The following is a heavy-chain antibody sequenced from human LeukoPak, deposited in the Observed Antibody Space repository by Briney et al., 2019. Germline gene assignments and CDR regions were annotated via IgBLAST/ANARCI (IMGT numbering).Heavy chain of an antibody. CDR2: IHYSGST. D-gene: IGHD2-21*02. J-gene: IGHJ4*02. CDR1: GGSISSYY. CDR3: ARKFPYEGLPYFDY. V-gene: IGHV4-59*12. Sequence: SETLSLTCTVSGGSISSYYWSWIRQPPGKGLEWIGYIHYSGSTNYNPSLKSRVTISVDKSKNQFSLKLNSVTAADTAVYYCARKFPYEGLPYFDYWGQGTLVTVSS.